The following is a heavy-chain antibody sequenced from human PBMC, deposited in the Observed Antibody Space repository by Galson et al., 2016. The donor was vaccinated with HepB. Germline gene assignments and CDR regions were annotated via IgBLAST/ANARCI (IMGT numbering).Heavy chain of an antibody. CDR2: IYYSGST. Sequence: TLSLTCTVSGVSISSYYWSWIRQPPGKGLEWIGYIYYSGSTYYNPSLKSRITMSLHTSKNRFSLKLSSVTAADTAVYYCARVPDYDFYPGVYYHGMDVWGQGTTVTVSS. D-gene: IGHD3-3*01. V-gene: IGHV4-30-4*01. J-gene: IGHJ6*02. CDR3: ARVPDYDFYPGVYYHGMDV. CDR1: GVSISSYY.